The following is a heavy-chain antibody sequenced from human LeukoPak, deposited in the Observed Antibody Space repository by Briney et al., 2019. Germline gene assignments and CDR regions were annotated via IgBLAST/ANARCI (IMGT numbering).Heavy chain of an antibody. Sequence: GGSLSLSCAASGFTFSSYAMSWVRQAPGKGVEWVSAISGSGGSAYYADSVKGRFTISRDNSKNTLYLQMNSLRAEDTAVYYCAKSPYIVVVPAAMGLSAFDIWGQGTMVTVSS. J-gene: IGHJ3*02. CDR1: GFTFSSYA. D-gene: IGHD2-2*01. V-gene: IGHV3-23*01. CDR2: ISGSGGSA. CDR3: AKSPYIVVVPAAMGLSAFDI.